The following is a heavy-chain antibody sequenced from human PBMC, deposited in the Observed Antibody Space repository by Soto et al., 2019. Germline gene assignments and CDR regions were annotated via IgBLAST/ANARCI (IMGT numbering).Heavy chain of an antibody. CDR3: ARDPILNYGGNFLFDY. Sequence: PLRLSWTASGFTIRTHTMNRVRQAPGKGLEWVSYISISSSTIYYADSVKGRFTISRDNAKNSLYLQMNSLRDEDTAVYYYARDPILNYGGNFLFDYWGRGTLVTVSS. V-gene: IGHV3-48*02. J-gene: IGHJ4*02. CDR2: ISISSSTI. CDR1: GFTIRTHT. D-gene: IGHD4-17*01.